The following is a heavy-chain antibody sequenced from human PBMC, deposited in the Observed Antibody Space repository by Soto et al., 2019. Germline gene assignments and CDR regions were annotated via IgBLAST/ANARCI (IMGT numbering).Heavy chain of an antibody. D-gene: IGHD6-6*01. CDR1: GGSISSSNW. CDR2: IYHRGST. J-gene: IGHJ6*02. CDR3: ARGGSSSYYYYGIDV. V-gene: IGHV4-4*02. Sequence: QVQLQESGPGLVKPSGTLSLTCAVSGGSISSSNWWSWVRQPPGKGLEWIGEIYHRGSTNYNQPLKSRVTISVNKAKNHTSRKLSSVTAADTAVYYCARGGSSSYYYYGIDVWGEGTTVTVSS.